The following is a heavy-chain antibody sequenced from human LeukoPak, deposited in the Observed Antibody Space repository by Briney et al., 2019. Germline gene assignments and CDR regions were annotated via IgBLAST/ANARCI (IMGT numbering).Heavy chain of an antibody. CDR2: INYSGNT. V-gene: IGHV4-59*12. Sequence: RSSETLSLTCTVSGGSISSYYWSWIRQPPGKRLEWIGFINYSGNTKNNPSLKSRVTMSVDTPKKQFSLKLSSVTAADTAVYYCARGYYYDNSGYSYYFDQWGRGTLVTVSS. D-gene: IGHD3-22*01. J-gene: IGHJ4*02. CDR3: ARGYYYDNSGYSYYFDQ. CDR1: GGSISSYY.